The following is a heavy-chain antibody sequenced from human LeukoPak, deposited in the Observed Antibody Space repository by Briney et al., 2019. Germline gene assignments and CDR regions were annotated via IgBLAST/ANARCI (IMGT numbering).Heavy chain of an antibody. V-gene: IGHV3-33*01. J-gene: IGHJ4*02. CDR2: IWFDGGKI. CDR3: ARDFTNIRGGGYFDN. Sequence: GGSLRLSCAASGFPFSSYVMHWLRQAPGKGLEWVAVIWFDGGKIYYADSVKGRFTISRDNSKNTLYLQMNSLRAEDTAVYHCARDFTNIRGGGYFDNWGQGTLVTVSS. CDR1: GFPFSSYV. D-gene: IGHD2-15*01.